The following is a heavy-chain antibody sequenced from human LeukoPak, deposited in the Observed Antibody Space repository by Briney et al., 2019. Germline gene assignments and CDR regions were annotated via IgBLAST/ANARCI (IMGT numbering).Heavy chain of an antibody. Sequence: SETLSLTCTVSGGSISSYYWSWIQQPPGKGLEWIGYIYYSGSTNYNPSLKSRVTISVDTSKNQFSLKPSSVTAADTAVYYCAREETYHYDSSGFYLYYFDYWGQGALVTVSS. CDR3: AREETYHYDSSGFYLYYFDY. D-gene: IGHD3-22*01. CDR1: GGSISSYY. V-gene: IGHV4-59*12. CDR2: IYYSGST. J-gene: IGHJ4*02.